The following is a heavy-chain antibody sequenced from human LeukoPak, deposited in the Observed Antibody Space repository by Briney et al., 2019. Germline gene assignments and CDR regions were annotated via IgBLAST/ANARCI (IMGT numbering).Heavy chain of an antibody. J-gene: IGHJ6*02. CDR1: GFTFSSYS. CDR3: ARDRPHCSSTSCYADYYYGMDV. Sequence: TGGYLRLSCAASGFTFSSYSMNWVRQAPGKGLEWVSSISSSSSYIYYADSVKGRFTISRDNAKNSLYLQMNSLRAEDTAVYYCARDRPHCSSTSCYADYYYGMDVWGQGTTVTVSS. D-gene: IGHD2-2*01. CDR2: ISSSSSYI. V-gene: IGHV3-21*01.